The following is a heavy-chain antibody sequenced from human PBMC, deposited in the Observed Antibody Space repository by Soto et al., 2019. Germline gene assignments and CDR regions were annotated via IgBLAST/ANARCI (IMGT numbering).Heavy chain of an antibody. V-gene: IGHV1-69*13. CDR1: GGTFSIYA. Sequence: SVKVSCKASGGTFSIYAISWVRQAPGQGLEWMGGIIPIFGTANYAQKFQGRVTITADESTSTAYMELSSLRSEDTAVYYCARDVPIAGRGDAFDIWGQGTMVTVSS. J-gene: IGHJ3*02. CDR2: IIPIFGTA. D-gene: IGHD6-13*01. CDR3: ARDVPIAGRGDAFDI.